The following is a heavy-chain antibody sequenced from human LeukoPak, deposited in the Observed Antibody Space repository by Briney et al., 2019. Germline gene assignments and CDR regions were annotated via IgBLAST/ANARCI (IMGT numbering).Heavy chain of an antibody. J-gene: IGHJ5*02. CDR1: GYTFTGYY. Sequence: GASVKVSCKASGYTFTGYYMHWVRQAPGQGLEWMGWIKPNNGGTNYAQKFQGRVTMIRDTSISTAYMELSRLRSDDTAVYYCARARGDIVVVPAAIWFDPWGQGTLVTVSS. V-gene: IGHV1-2*02. CDR3: ARARGDIVVVPAAIWFDP. D-gene: IGHD2-2*01. CDR2: IKPNNGGT.